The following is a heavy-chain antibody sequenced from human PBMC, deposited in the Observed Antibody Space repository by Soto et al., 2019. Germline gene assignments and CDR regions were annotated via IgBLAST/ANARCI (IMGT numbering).Heavy chain of an antibody. J-gene: IGHJ4*02. CDR2: ISGHGDAT. V-gene: IGHV3-23*01. CDR3: ANSRVSMVRGLIIIPNY. D-gene: IGHD3-10*01. Sequence: XESLQLSCAASGFPFTGYAMSWVRQAPGKGLEWVSAISGHGDATFYADSVKGRFTISRDNSKNTLYLHMNSLRAEDTALYYCANSRVSMVRGLIIIPNYWGQGTLVTVSS. CDR1: GFPFTGYA.